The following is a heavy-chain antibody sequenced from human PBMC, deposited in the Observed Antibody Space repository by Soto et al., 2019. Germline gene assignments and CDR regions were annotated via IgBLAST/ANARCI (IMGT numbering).Heavy chain of an antibody. CDR1: GGTFSSYA. V-gene: IGHV1-69*01. Sequence: QVQLVQSGAEVKKPGSSVKVSCKASGGTFSSYAISWVRQAPGQGLEWMGGIIPIFGTANYAQKFQGRVTITADESTSTAYMELSSMRSEDTAVYYCARQIYSYGYLGSWFDPWGQGTLVTVSS. CDR3: ARQIYSYGYLGSWFDP. D-gene: IGHD5-18*01. CDR2: IIPIFGTA. J-gene: IGHJ5*02.